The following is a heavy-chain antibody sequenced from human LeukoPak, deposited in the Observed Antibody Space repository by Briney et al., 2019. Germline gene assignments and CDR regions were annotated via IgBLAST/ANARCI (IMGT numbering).Heavy chain of an antibody. CDR2: INGDATIT. J-gene: IGHJ4*02. CDR1: GFTFRSHF. V-gene: IGHV3-74*03. D-gene: IGHD1-14*01. CDR3: TRDSAGLDY. Sequence: GGSLGPSCVASGFTFRSHFMHWVRQAPGKGLMWVSRINGDATITTYTDSVKGRFTISRDNARNTVYLQMNNLRGEDTGVYYCTRDSAGLDYWGQGARVTVSS.